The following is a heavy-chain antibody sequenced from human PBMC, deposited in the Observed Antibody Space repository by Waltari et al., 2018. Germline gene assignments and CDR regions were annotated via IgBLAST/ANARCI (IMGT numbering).Heavy chain of an antibody. D-gene: IGHD3-10*01. J-gene: IGHJ4*02. CDR3: AKHSRITMPY. CDR2: IRCGGGST. Sequence: EVQLLESGGGLVQPGGSLRLSCAAYGFTFSSYAMSWVRQAPGKGVVWVAAIRCGGGSTYYADSVKDRFTISRDNSKNTLYLQMNSLRAEDTAVYYCAKHSRITMPYWGQGTLVTVSS. V-gene: IGHV3-23*01. CDR1: GFTFSSYA.